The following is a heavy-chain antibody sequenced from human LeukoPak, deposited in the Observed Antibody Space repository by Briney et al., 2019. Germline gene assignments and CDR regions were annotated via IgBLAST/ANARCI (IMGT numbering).Heavy chain of an antibody. CDR2: ISGSGGST. Sequence: GGSLRLSCAASGFTFSSYAMSWVRQAPGKGLEWVSAISGSGGSTYYADSVKGRFTISRDNSKNTLYLQMNSLRAEDTAVYYCARVRAWYNWFDPWGQGTLVTVSS. J-gene: IGHJ5*02. V-gene: IGHV3-23*01. CDR1: GFTFSSYA. D-gene: IGHD2-8*02. CDR3: ARVRAWYNWFDP.